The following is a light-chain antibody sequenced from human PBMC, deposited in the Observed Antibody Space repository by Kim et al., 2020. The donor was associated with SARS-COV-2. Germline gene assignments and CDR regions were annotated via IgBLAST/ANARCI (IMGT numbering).Light chain of an antibody. CDR3: QQLNSYPFT. V-gene: IGKV1-9*01. Sequence: DFQLTQSPSFLSASVGDRVTITCRASQGIRTYLSWYQQKPGKAPKLLIYAAYNLQSGVPSRFSGSGSGTEFTFTISSLQPEDFATYYCQQLNSYPFTFGGGTKVDIK. CDR2: AAY. J-gene: IGKJ4*01. CDR1: QGIRTY.